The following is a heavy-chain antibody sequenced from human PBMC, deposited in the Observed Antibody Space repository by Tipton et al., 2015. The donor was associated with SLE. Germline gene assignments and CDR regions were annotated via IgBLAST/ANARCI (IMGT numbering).Heavy chain of an antibody. CDR2: IFYIGDT. CDR1: GDSISSYY. Sequence: TLSLTCTVSGDSISSYYWAWLRQPPGNGLEWIGYIFYIGDTNYNPSLKSRVTISVDTSKNQFSLNLTSVTAADTAIYYCARASGGNSPYWGQGTLVTVSS. V-gene: IGHV4-59*01. D-gene: IGHD4-23*01. CDR3: ARASGGNSPY. J-gene: IGHJ4*02.